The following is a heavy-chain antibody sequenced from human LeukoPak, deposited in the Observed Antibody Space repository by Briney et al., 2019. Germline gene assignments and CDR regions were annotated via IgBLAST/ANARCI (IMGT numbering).Heavy chain of an antibody. CDR1: GFTFDDYD. CDR3: AKVMITFGGVRYGMDV. V-gene: IGHV3-9*01. Sequence: PGRSLRLSCAASGFTFDDYDMHWVRQVPGKGPEWVSGISWNSDSIGYADSVKGRFTISRDNAKNSLYLQMNSLRAEDTALYYCAKVMITFGGVRYGMDVWGQGTTVTVSS. J-gene: IGHJ6*02. D-gene: IGHD3-16*01. CDR2: ISWNSDSI.